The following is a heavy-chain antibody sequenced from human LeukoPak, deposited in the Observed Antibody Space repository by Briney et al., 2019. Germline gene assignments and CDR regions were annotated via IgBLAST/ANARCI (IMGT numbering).Heavy chain of an antibody. CDR1: GGTFSSYA. CDR2: IIPIFGTA. CDR3: ARESTWSSIVVVPAAGLRWFDP. D-gene: IGHD2-2*01. Sequence: ASVKVSCKASGGTFSSYAISWVRQAPGQGLEWMGGIIPIFGTANYAQKFQGRVTITADESTSTAYMELSSLRSEDTAVYYCARESTWSSIVVVPAAGLRWFDPWGQGTLVTVSS. J-gene: IGHJ5*02. V-gene: IGHV1-69*01.